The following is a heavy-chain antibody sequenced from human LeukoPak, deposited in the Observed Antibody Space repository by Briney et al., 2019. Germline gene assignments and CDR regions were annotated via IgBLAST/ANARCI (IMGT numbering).Heavy chain of an antibody. J-gene: IGHJ5*02. D-gene: IGHD4-17*01. V-gene: IGHV1-2*02. CDR1: GYTFTGYY. CDR2: INPNSGGT. Sequence: ASVKVSCKASGYTFTGYYMHWVRQAPGQGLEWMVWINPNSGGTNYAQKFQGRVTMTRDTSISTAYMELSRLRSDDTAVYYCARVGHYGDYAWDPWGQGTLVTVSS. CDR3: ARVGHYGDYAWDP.